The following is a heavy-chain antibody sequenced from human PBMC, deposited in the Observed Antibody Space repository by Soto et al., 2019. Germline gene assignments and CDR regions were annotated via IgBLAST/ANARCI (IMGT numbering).Heavy chain of an antibody. CDR2: IYYSGST. J-gene: IGHJ5*02. CDR3: ARSIVVEVTTLIPSWFDP. D-gene: IGHD2-15*01. V-gene: IGHV4-39*01. CDR1: GGSISSSNYY. Sequence: PSETLSLTCTVSGGSISSSNYYWGWIRQHPEEALEWIGSIYYSGSTFYNTSLKSRVTISVDTSKNQFSLQLGSVTAADTATYYFARSIVVEVTTLIPSWFDPWGQGTLVTVSS.